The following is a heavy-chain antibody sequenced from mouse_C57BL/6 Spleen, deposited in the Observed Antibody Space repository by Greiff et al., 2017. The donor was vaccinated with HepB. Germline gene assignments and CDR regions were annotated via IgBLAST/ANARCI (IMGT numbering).Heavy chain of an antibody. CDR2: INPSNGGT. J-gene: IGHJ3*01. D-gene: IGHD1-1*02. Sequence: QVHVKQPGTELVKPGASVKLSCKASGYTFTSYWMHWVKQRPGQGLEWIGNINPSNGGTNYNEKFKSKATLTVDKSSSTAYMQLSSLTSEDSAVYYCARFGRFGSSWFAYWGQGTLVTVSA. CDR1: GYTFTSYW. CDR3: ARFGRFGSSWFAY. V-gene: IGHV1-53*01.